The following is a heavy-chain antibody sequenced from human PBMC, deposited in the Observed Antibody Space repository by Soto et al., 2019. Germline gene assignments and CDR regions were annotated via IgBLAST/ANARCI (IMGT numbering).Heavy chain of an antibody. D-gene: IGHD2-21*02. CDR2: ISYDGNDK. V-gene: IGHV3-30-3*01. J-gene: IGHJ4*02. CDR3: ARGGGFCGDDCYKGGIDY. Sequence: VESGGGVVQPGRSLRLSCAASGFAFSPYAMHWVRQAPGKGLEWVAVISYDGNDKFYADSVKGRFTISRDNSKNTLYLQMNSLRPEDTAVYYCARGGGFCGDDCYKGGIDYWGQGTLVTVSS. CDR1: GFAFSPYA.